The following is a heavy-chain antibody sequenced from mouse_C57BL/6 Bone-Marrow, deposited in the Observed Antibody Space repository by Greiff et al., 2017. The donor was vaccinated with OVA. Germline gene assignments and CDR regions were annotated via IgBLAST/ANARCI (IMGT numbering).Heavy chain of an antibody. Sequence: EVQLQESGAELVRPGASVKLSCTASGFNIKDYYMHWVKQRPEQGLEWIGWIDPENGDTEYASTFQGKATITADTSSNTAYLQLSCLTSDASAVSYCSICITTVVYWYFDVWGTGTTVTVSS. V-gene: IGHV14-4*01. CDR1: GFNIKDYY. CDR2: IDPENGDT. J-gene: IGHJ1*03. CDR3: SICITTVVYWYFDV. D-gene: IGHD1-1*01.